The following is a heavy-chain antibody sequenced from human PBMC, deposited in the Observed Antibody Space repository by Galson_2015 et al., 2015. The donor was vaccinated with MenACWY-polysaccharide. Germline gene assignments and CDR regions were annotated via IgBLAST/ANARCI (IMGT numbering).Heavy chain of an antibody. J-gene: IGHJ3*02. CDR2: IQYDAVYK. CDR3: AREGSRIVFHAFDT. D-gene: IGHD2-15*01. Sequence: SLRLSCAASTVTFRGSGMHWVRQAPGKGLEWVAVIQYDAVYKQYLDSVKGRFTISRDNSRNTLYLEMNSLRAEDTAVYYCAREGSRIVFHAFDTWGKGTMVTVSS. V-gene: IGHV3-33*01. CDR1: TVTFRGSG.